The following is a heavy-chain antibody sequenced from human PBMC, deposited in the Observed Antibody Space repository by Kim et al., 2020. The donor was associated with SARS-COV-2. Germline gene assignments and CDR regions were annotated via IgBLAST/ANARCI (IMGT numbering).Heavy chain of an antibody. J-gene: IGHJ4*02. CDR2: T. V-gene: IGHV1-18*01. Sequence: TNSAQKIQGRVTMTTDTSTSTDYMELRSLRSDDTAVYYCARDSPDIPVDYWGQGTLVTVSS. D-gene: IGHD2-15*01. CDR3: ARDSPDIPVDY.